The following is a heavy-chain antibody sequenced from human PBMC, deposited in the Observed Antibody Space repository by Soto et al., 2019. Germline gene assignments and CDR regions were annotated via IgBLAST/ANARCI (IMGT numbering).Heavy chain of an antibody. D-gene: IGHD3-10*01. Sequence: SVPLSLTCAVDVESFSGHYWTWVRQSPGKGLEWIGEINHAGSANYNPSLKSRSIISIDTSKNQFSLNLTSVTAADTAVFYCASYGSGSYYNGYYFDYWGQGTLVNVPS. J-gene: IGHJ4*02. CDR3: ASYGSGSYYNGYYFDY. CDR1: VESFSGHY. V-gene: IGHV4-34*01. CDR2: INHAGSA.